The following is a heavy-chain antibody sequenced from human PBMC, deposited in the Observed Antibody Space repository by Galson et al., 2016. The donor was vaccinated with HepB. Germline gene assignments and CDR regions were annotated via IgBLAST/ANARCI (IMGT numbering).Heavy chain of an antibody. CDR3: TRLRLPLAAAGHFYH. CDR1: GVIVSDXX. D-gene: IGHD6-13*01. Sequence: SLRLSCAASGVIVSDXXMSXXXQSXXKGLXXVAXXYGGXXXYXPXSVKXRFSISKDDSKNPLFRQMNPLSPADTALYYCTRLRLPLAAAGHFYHWGQGTLXTVSS. CDR2: XYGGXXX. V-gene: IGHV3-53*01. J-gene: IGHJ4*02.